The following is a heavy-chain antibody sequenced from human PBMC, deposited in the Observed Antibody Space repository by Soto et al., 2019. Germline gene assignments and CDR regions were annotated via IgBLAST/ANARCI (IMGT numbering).Heavy chain of an antibody. V-gene: IGHV3-30*18. J-gene: IGHJ6*02. CDR2: MAYDGSSE. CDR3: AKNTVGLSRYYYYGMDV. Sequence: PGGSLRLSCAASGFTFSSFGIHWVRQAPGKGLEWVAVMAYDGSSEYYADSVRGRFTISRDNSKSTVYLQMNSLRPEDTAVYYCAKNTVGLSRYYYYGMDVWGQGTTVTSP. CDR1: GFTFSSFG. D-gene: IGHD5-12*01.